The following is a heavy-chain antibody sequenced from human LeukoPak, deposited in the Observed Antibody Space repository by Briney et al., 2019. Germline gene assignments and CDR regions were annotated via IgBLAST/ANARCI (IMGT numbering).Heavy chain of an antibody. Sequence: PGGSLRLSCEASGFSFSSYIMNWVRQAPGRGLEWVSSITRSGDYMYYVDSLKGRFTTSRDNGKNSLFLQMDSLRVEDTAVYYCAKAFKTGYNVDTLDHWGQGTLVTVSS. CDR2: ITRSGDYM. CDR3: AKAFKTGYNVDTLDH. CDR1: GFSFSSYI. V-gene: IGHV3-21*04. J-gene: IGHJ4*02. D-gene: IGHD5-24*01.